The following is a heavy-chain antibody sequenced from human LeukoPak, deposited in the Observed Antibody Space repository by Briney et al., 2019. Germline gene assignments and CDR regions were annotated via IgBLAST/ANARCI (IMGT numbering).Heavy chain of an antibody. J-gene: IGHJ2*01. CDR3: AGHTGGTTNDL. D-gene: IGHD1-7*01. CDR1: GGSISSYY. V-gene: IGHV4-59*08. CDR2: AHYGGST. Sequence: SETLSLTCTVSGGSISSYYWSWIRQPPGKGLEWIGYAHYGGSTNYNRSLKSRVTLSVDTSKDQFSLKLTSVTAADTAVYYCAGHTGGTTNDLWGRGTLVTVSS.